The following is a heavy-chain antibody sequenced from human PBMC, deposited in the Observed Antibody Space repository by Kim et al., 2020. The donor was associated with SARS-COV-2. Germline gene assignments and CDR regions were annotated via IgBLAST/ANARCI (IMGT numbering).Heavy chain of an antibody. CDR3: ARGRGDIVVVVAATPPCFDY. D-gene: IGHD2-15*01. Sequence: LETLSLTCTVSGGSVSSGSYYWSWIRQPPGKGLEWIGYIYYSGSTNYNPSLKSRVTISVDTSKNQFSLKLSSVTAADTAVYYCARGRGDIVVVVAATPPCFDYWGQGPLVTVSS. J-gene: IGHJ4*02. V-gene: IGHV4-61*01. CDR2: IYYSGST. CDR1: GGSVSSGSYY.